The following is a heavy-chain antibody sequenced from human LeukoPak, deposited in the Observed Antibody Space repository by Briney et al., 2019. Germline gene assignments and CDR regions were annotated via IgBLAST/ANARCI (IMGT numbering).Heavy chain of an antibody. D-gene: IGHD5-12*01. CDR2: IYSGGST. CDR1: GFTVRDNY. CDR3: ASISSGYGKDY. V-gene: IGHV3-66*01. J-gene: IGHJ4*02. Sequence: GGSLRLSCSVSGFTVRDNYVNWVRQAPGKGLEWVSVIYSGGSTFYADSVKGRFTISRDNAKNSLYLQMNSLRAEDTAVYYCASISSGYGKDYWGQGTLVTVSS.